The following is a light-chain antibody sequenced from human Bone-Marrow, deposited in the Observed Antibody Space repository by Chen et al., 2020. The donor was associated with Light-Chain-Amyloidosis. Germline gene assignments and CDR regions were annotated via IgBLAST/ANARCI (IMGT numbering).Light chain of an antibody. CDR1: NIGSTS. J-gene: IGLJ3*02. Sequence: SYVLTQPSSVSVAPGQTATTACGGNNIGSTSLHCYQQTPGQAPLLVVYDDSDRPSEIPERLAGSNSGNTATLTISRVEAGDEADYYCQVWDRSSDRPVFGGGTKLTVL. V-gene: IGLV3-21*02. CDR2: DDS. CDR3: QVWDRSSDRPV.